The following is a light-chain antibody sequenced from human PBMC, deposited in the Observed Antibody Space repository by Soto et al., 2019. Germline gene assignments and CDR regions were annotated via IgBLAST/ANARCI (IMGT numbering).Light chain of an antibody. CDR2: DAS. Sequence: EIVLTQSPATLSLSPGERATLSCRASQSVSSYLAWYQQKPGQAPRLLIYDASNRATAIPARFSGSGSGTDFTLTISSLEPEDFAVYYWQQRSNSYTFGQGTKLEIK. V-gene: IGKV3-11*01. CDR1: QSVSSY. CDR3: QQRSNSYT. J-gene: IGKJ2*01.